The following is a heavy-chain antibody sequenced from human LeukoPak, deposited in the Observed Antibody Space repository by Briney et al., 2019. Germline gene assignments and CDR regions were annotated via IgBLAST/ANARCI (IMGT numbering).Heavy chain of an antibody. Sequence: QPGGSLRLSCIASGFMFSTYDMTWVRQAPGKGLEWVSAISHSDGSTYYADSVRGRFTISRDNSRNTLYLQMNSLRAEDTAVYYCAKDRPIAAAGTLDYWGQGTLVTVSS. D-gene: IGHD6-13*01. J-gene: IGHJ4*02. CDR3: AKDRPIAAAGTLDY. CDR2: ISHSDGST. V-gene: IGHV3-23*01. CDR1: GFMFSTYD.